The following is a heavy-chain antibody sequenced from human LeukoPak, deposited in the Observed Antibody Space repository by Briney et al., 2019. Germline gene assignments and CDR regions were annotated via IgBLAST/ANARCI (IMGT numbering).Heavy chain of an antibody. CDR1: GFTFSSYW. J-gene: IGHJ4*02. D-gene: IGHD3-22*01. V-gene: IGHV3-74*01. CDR3: ARDVYYDSSGYNFDY. CDR2: INTDGSTI. Sequence: GGSLRLSCAASGFTFSSYWMHWVRQVPGKGLVWVSRINTDGSTISYADSVKGRFTISRDNSKNTLYLQMNSLRAEDTAVYYCARDVYYDSSGYNFDYWGQGTLVTVSS.